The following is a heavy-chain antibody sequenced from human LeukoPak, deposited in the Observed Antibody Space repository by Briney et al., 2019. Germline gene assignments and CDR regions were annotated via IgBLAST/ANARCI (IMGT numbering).Heavy chain of an antibody. D-gene: IGHD4-17*01. Sequence: SQTLSLTCTVSGGSISSGTYYWSWIRQPAGKGLEWIGRFYTSGSTNYNPSLKSRVTISVDTSKNQFSLKLSSVTAADTAVYYCASTEDDCGDYYWYFDLWGRGTLVTVSS. CDR3: ASTEDDCGDYYWYFDL. J-gene: IGHJ2*01. CDR1: GGSISSGTYY. CDR2: FYTSGST. V-gene: IGHV4-61*02.